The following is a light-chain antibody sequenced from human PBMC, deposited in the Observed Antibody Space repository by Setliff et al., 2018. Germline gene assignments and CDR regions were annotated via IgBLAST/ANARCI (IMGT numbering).Light chain of an antibody. CDR1: SSDVGNYKD. CDR3: NAYASDTTYV. Sequence: QSALTQPASVSGSPGQSITISCTGSSSDVGNYKDVSWYQQHPGKAPKLIIYGVSDRPSGVSSRFSGSKSGNTAYLTISGLQTEDEAEYYCNAYASDTTYVFGSGTKVTVL. V-gene: IGLV2-14*01. J-gene: IGLJ1*01. CDR2: GVS.